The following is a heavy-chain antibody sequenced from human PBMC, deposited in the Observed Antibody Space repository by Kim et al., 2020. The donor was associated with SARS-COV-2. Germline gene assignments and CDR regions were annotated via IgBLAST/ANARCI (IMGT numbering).Heavy chain of an antibody. Sequence: SETLSLTCAVYGGSFSGYYWNWIRQSPGRGLEWIGEINHSGSTNYNPSLKSRLTISVDTSKNQFSLKVTSMTAADTAMYYCARLQEAPARGALCSDGGRHWGRLDDWSQGTLVTVSS. J-gene: IGHJ4*02. D-gene: IGHD2-15*01. CDR2: INHSGST. V-gene: IGHV4-34*01. CDR1: GGSFSGYY. CDR3: ARLQEAPARGALCSDGGRHWGRLDD.